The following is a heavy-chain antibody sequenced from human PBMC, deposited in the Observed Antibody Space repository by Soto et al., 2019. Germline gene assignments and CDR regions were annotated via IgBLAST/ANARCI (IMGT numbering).Heavy chain of an antibody. V-gene: IGHV4-34*01. CDR2: INHSGST. D-gene: IGHD6-13*01. CDR1: GGSFSGYY. Sequence: PSETLSLTCAVYGGSFSGYYWSWIRQPPGKGLEWIGEINHSGSTNYNPSLKSRVTISVDTSKNQFSLKLSSVTAADTAVYYCARDGYSSSWYVVVPKYYYYGMEVWGQGPTVT. J-gene: IGHJ6*02. CDR3: ARDGYSSSWYVVVPKYYYYGMEV.